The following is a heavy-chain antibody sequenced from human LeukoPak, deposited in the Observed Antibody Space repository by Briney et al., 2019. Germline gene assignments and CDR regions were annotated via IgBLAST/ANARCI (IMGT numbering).Heavy chain of an antibody. CDR1: GDTFSSYA. D-gene: IGHD1-1*01. CDR3: ARHVSTTGTTGYYYFGY. J-gene: IGHJ4*02. CDR2: IIPIFGTA. Sequence: SVKVSCKASGDTFSSYAISWVQQAPGQGLEWMGGIIPIFGTANYAQKFQGRVTITADESTSTAYMELSSLRSEDTVVYDCARHVSTTGTTGYYYFGYWGQGTLVTVSS. V-gene: IGHV1-69*13.